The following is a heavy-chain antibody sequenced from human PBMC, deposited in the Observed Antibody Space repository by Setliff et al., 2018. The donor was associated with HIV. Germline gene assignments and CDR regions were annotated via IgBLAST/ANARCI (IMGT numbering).Heavy chain of an antibody. J-gene: IGHJ3*02. CDR1: GYTFTSYY. V-gene: IGHV1-46*01. D-gene: IGHD6-19*01. Sequence: ASVKVSCKASGYTFTSYYIHWVRQAPGQGLEWMGIINLSGGGTTYAQTFQDRVTMSRDTSTSTVYMELSSLRSEDTAVYYCAREALHAGGWRGAFDIWGQGTMVTVSS. CDR2: INLSGGGT. CDR3: AREALHAGGWRGAFDI.